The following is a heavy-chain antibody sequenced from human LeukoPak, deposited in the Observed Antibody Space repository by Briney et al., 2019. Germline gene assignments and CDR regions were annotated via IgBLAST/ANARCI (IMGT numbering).Heavy chain of an antibody. D-gene: IGHD5-24*01. V-gene: IGHV3-15*01. CDR2: IKRKTDGRTT. CDR1: GFTFSSPW. J-gene: IGHJ4*02. Sequence: GGSLRLSCAASGFTFSSPWMSWVRQAPGRGLEWVGRIKRKTDGRTTDYAAHVKGRFTIARDDSKNTLYLQMISLKTEDTALYYCTTGATMTWDAFWGQGTLVTVSS. CDR3: TTGATMTWDAF.